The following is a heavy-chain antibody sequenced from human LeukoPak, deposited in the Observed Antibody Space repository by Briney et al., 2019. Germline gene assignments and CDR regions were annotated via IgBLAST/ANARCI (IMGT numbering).Heavy chain of an antibody. CDR3: ARSRTGGRLQYYYFDY. V-gene: IGHV4-59*01. CDR2: IYYSGST. CDR1: GGSISSYY. D-gene: IGHD4-11*01. J-gene: IGHJ4*02. Sequence: PSETLSLACTVSGGSISSYYWSWIRQTPGKGLEWIGYIYYSGSTNYNPSLKSRVTISVDTSKNQSSLKLSSVTAADTAVYYCARSRTGGRLQYYYFDYWGQGTLVTVSS.